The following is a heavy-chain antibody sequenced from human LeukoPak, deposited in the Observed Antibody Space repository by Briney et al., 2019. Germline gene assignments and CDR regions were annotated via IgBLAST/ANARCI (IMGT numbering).Heavy chain of an antibody. V-gene: IGHV4-4*09. D-gene: IGHD1-14*01. CDR1: GGSSSSYY. CDR3: ARSRPSEGVGFDY. J-gene: IGHJ4*02. CDR2: IYTSGST. Sequence: SDTLSLTCTVSGGSSSSYYWSWVRQAPGKGLEWIGYIYTSGSTNYNPSLKSRVTISVDTSKNQFSLKLISVTAADTAVYYCARSRPSEGVGFDYWGQGTLVTVSS.